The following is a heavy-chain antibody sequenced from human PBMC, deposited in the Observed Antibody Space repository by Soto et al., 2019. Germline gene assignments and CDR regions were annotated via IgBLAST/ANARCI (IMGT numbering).Heavy chain of an antibody. CDR2: IYYSGNT. CDR3: ASTDYVAYYMDV. D-gene: IGHD3-10*02. CDR1: GDSISDTIYY. Sequence: ASETLSLTCRVSGDSISDTIYYWGWIRQPPGMGLEWIGYIYYSGNTYYNPSLKSRVTISVDTSKNQFSLKLSSVTAADTAVYYCASTDYVAYYMDVWGQGTTVTVSS. V-gene: IGHV4-31*03. J-gene: IGHJ6*03.